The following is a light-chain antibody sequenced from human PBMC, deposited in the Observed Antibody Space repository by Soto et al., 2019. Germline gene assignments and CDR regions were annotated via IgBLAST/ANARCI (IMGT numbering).Light chain of an antibody. CDR2: MVS. Sequence: DIQMTQSPSTLSASVGDRVTITCRASLTLSDYLAWYQQKPGKAPKFLIYMVSTLESGVPSRFSGAGSGTEFSLTISSLQPDDFATYYCQQYKSYPWTFGQGTKVEIK. CDR1: LTLSDY. J-gene: IGKJ1*01. CDR3: QQYKSYPWT. V-gene: IGKV1-5*03.